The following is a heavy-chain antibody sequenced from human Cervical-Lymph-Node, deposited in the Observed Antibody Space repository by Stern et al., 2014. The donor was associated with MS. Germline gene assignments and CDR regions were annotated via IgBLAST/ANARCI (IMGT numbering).Heavy chain of an antibody. J-gene: IGHJ4*02. CDR3: AKLSSSSGGDY. CDR1: GFTFSSYA. Sequence: EVQLVESGGGLVQPGGSLRLSCAASGFTFSSYAMSWVRQAPGKGLEWVSAISGSGGSTYYAASVKGRFTISRDKSKNTLYLRMHSLRAEDTAVYYCAKLSSSSGGDYWGQGTLVTVSS. D-gene: IGHD6-6*01. CDR2: ISGSGGST. V-gene: IGHV3-23*04.